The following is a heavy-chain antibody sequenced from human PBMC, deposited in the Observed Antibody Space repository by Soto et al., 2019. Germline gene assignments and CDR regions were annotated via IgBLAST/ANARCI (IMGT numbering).Heavy chain of an antibody. Sequence: HPGGSLRLSCAASGFTFSSYAMSWVRQAPGKGLEWVSAISGSGGSSYYADSVKGRFTISRDNSKNTLYLQMNSLRAEDTAVYYCAKEYCSGGSCYSSSRNWFDPWGQGTLVTVSS. J-gene: IGHJ5*02. D-gene: IGHD2-15*01. V-gene: IGHV3-23*01. CDR2: ISGSGGSS. CDR3: AKEYCSGGSCYSSSRNWFDP. CDR1: GFTFSSYA.